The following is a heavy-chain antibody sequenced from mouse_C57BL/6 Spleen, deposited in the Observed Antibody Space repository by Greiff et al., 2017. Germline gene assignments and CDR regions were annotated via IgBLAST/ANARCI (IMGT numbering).Heavy chain of an antibody. J-gene: IGHJ3*01. CDR2: IDPEDGET. CDR3: ARGGVITTVVERAWFAY. D-gene: IGHD1-1*01. CDR1: GFNIKDYY. Sequence: VQLQQSGAELVKPGASVKLSCTASGFNIKDYYMHWVKQRTEQGLEWIGRIDPEDGETKYAPKFQGTATITEDTSANTAYLQLRSRTSEDTAVYYCARGGVITTVVERAWFAYWGQGTLVTVSA. V-gene: IGHV14-2*01.